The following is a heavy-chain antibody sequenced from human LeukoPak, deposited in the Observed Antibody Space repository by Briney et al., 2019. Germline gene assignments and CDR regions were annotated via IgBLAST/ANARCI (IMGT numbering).Heavy chain of an antibody. V-gene: IGHV1-2*02. D-gene: IGHD2-21*02. J-gene: IGHJ3*02. CDR3: ARVAAIPVVVTAIHAFDI. Sequence: GASVKVSCKASGYTFTGYYMHWVRQAPGQGLEWMGWINPNSGGTNYAQKFQGRVTMTRDTSISTAYMELSSLRSEDTAVYYCARVAAIPVVVTAIHAFDIWGQGTMVTVSS. CDR2: INPNSGGT. CDR1: GYTFTGYY.